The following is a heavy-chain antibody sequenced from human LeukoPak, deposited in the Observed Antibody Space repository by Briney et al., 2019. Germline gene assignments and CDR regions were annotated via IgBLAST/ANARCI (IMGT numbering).Heavy chain of an antibody. V-gene: IGHV4-34*01. CDR3: ARSSSAYYYYMDV. Sequence: SETLSLTCAVYGGSFSGYYWSWIRQPPGKGLEWIGEINHSGSTNYNPSLKSRVTISVDTFKNQFSLKLSSVTGADTAVYYCARSSSAYYYYMDVWGKGTTVTVSS. D-gene: IGHD6-19*01. CDR1: GGSFSGYY. CDR2: INHSGST. J-gene: IGHJ6*03.